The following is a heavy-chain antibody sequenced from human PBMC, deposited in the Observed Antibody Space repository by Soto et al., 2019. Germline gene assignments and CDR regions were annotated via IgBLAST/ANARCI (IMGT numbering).Heavy chain of an antibody. CDR1: GFTFSSYG. J-gene: IGHJ6*02. D-gene: IGHD3-10*01. Sequence: QVQLVESGGGVVQPGRSLRLSCAASGFTFSSYGMHWVRQAPGKGLEWVAVIWYDGSNQYYADSVKGRFTISRDNSKNTWYLQMNSLRAEDTAVYYCARDRGRGSGFDVWGQGTTVTVSS. V-gene: IGHV3-33*01. CDR2: IWYDGSNQ. CDR3: ARDRGRGSGFDV.